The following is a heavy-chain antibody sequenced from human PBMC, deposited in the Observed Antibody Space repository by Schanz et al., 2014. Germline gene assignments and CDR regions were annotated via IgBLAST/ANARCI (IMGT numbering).Heavy chain of an antibody. CDR3: ARVEVRGVTY. V-gene: IGHV4-39*01. D-gene: IGHD3-10*01. CDR1: GGSISSQIYY. J-gene: IGHJ4*02. Sequence: QLQLQESGPGLVKPSETLSLTCTVSGGSISSQIYYWGWIRQPPGRGLEWIGSIYYSGSTYYNASIKGRLPIPVDPPKTQFSLEPPSVTAADTAVYYCARVEVRGVTYWGQGTLVTVSS. CDR2: IYYSGST.